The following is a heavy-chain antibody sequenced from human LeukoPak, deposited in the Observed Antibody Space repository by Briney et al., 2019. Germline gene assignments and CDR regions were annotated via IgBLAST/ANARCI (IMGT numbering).Heavy chain of an antibody. J-gene: IGHJ3*02. V-gene: IGHV4-38-2*02. CDR1: GYSISSGYY. D-gene: IGHD6-13*01. CDR2: IYHSGGT. CDR3: ARDRTAAAFVDAFDI. Sequence: SETLSLTCTVSGYSISSGYYWGWIRQPPGKGLEWIGSIYHSGGTYYNPSLKSRVTISVDTSKNQFSLKLSSVTAADTAVYYCARDRTAAAFVDAFDIWGQGTMVTVSS.